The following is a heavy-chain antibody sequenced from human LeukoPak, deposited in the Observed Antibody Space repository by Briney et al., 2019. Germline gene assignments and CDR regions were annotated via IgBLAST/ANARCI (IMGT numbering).Heavy chain of an antibody. CDR3: ARGITMIVVVITDPTSYYFDY. Sequence: SETLSLTCTVSGYSISSGYYWGWIRQPPGKGLEWIGSIYHSGSTYYNPSLKSRVTISVDTSKNQFSLKLSSVTAADTAVYYCARGITMIVVVITDPTSYYFDYWGQGTLVTVSS. D-gene: IGHD3-22*01. V-gene: IGHV4-38-2*02. CDR1: GYSISSGYY. CDR2: IYHSGST. J-gene: IGHJ4*02.